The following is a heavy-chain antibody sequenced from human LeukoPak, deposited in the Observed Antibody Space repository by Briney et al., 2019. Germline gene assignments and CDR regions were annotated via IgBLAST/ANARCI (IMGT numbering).Heavy chain of an antibody. Sequence: SETLSLTCAVYGGSFSGYYWSWIRQPPGKGLEWIGEINHSGSTNYNPSLKSRVTISVDTSKNQFSLKLSSVTAADTAVYYCARRLGSGSGWFRAYNWFDPWGQGTLVTVSS. V-gene: IGHV4-34*01. CDR3: ARRLGSGSGWFRAYNWFDP. CDR2: INHSGST. CDR1: GGSFSGYY. D-gene: IGHD6-19*01. J-gene: IGHJ5*02.